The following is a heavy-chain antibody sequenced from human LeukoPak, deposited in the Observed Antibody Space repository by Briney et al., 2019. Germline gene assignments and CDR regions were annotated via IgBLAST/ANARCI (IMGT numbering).Heavy chain of an antibody. CDR1: GFSFASYA. CDR3: VKDDYGVPGWYFDL. D-gene: IGHD4/OR15-4a*01. J-gene: IGHJ2*01. CDR2: ISTRGDIT. V-gene: IGHV3-23*01. Sequence: PGGSLRLSCIASGFSFASYAMSWVRQAPGKGLEWVSAISTRGDITYDADSVKGRFIISRDNSKNTLYLQMNGLGAGDTAIYYCVKDDYGVPGWYFDLWGRGTLVTVSS.